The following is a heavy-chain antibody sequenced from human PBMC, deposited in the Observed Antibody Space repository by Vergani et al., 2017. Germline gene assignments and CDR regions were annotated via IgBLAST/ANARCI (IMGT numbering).Heavy chain of an antibody. V-gene: IGHV3-30-3*01. CDR3: ARDALGYCAHGVCYMTYYYYMDV. Sequence: QVQLVESGGGVVQPGRSLRLSCAASGFTFSSYAMHWVRQAPGKGLEWVAVISYDGSNKYYADSVKGRFTISRDNSKNTLYLQMNSLRAEDTAVYYCARDALGYCAHGVCYMTYYYYMDVWGKGTAVTVSS. D-gene: IGHD2-8*01. CDR1: GFTFSSYA. J-gene: IGHJ6*03. CDR2: ISYDGSNK.